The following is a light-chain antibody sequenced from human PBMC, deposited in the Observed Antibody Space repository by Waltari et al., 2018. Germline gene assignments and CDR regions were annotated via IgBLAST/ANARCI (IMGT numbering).Light chain of an antibody. V-gene: IGLV2-23*02. CDR1: SRNIGSYNL. Sequence: QSALIQPASVSGSPGQSIPIPCPGTSRNIGSYNLVSWYQQYPGKAPKVMIYEVYKRPSGVSNRFSGSKSGNTASLTISGLQAEDETDYYCCSYAGSNSWVFGGGTKVTVL. CDR3: CSYAGSNSWV. J-gene: IGLJ3*02. CDR2: EVY.